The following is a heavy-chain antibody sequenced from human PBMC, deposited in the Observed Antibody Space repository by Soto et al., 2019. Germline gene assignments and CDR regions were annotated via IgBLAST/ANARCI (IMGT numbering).Heavy chain of an antibody. CDR2: IIAILGIA. D-gene: IGHD1-26*01. V-gene: IGHV1-69*02. CDR1: GVTFSSYT. J-gene: IGHJ5*01. CDR3: ASLPYYGGSMRWWYSDNWFDP. Sequence: QVQLLQSGAEVKKPGSSVKVSCTASGVTFSSYTISWVRQAPGQGLEWMGRIIAILGIANYAQKFQGRVTITADKSTSTDYMELSVLRSEDTAVYYCASLPYYGGSMRWWYSDNWFDPWGQGTLVTVSS.